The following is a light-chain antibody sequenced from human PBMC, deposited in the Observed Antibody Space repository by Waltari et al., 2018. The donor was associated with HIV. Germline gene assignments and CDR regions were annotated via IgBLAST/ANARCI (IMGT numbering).Light chain of an antibody. CDR1: RSNIGAGYA. CDR2: GNT. Sequence: QSVLTQPPSVSGAPGQRVTISCTGSRSNIGAGYAVPWYQQLPGTAPKLLIYGNTNRPSGVPDRFSGSKSGTSASLAITGLQAEDEADYYCQSYDSSLSASVFGEGTKLTVL. V-gene: IGLV1-40*01. J-gene: IGLJ2*01. CDR3: QSYDSSLSASV.